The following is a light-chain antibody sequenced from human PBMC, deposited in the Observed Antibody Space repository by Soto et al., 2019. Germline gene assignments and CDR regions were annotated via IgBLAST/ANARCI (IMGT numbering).Light chain of an antibody. Sequence: EIVLPQSPATLYESAGEGATRSCRASQSGSTYLAWYQQKPGQAPRLLIYDTSTRSTGIPARFSGSGSGTDFTLTISGLKPEDMAVYFCQERSTWRRTFGQGNKVEI. CDR1: QSGSTY. V-gene: IGKV3-11*01. CDR3: QERSTWRRT. CDR2: DTS. J-gene: IGKJ1*01.